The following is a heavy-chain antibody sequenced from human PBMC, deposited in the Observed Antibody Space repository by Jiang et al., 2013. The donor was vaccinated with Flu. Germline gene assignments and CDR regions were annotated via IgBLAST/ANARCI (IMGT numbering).Heavy chain of an antibody. CDR1: GYTFTSYG. CDR3: ARDDIVVVPAAIRGKYYFDY. CDR2: ISAYNGNT. J-gene: IGHJ4*02. Sequence: SVKVSCKASGYTFTSYGISWVRQAPGQGLEWMGWISAYNGNTNYAQKLQGRVTMTTDTSTSTAYMELRSLRSDDTAVYYCARDDIVVVPAAIRGKYYFDYWGQGTLVTVSS. D-gene: IGHD2-2*01. V-gene: IGHV1-18*04.